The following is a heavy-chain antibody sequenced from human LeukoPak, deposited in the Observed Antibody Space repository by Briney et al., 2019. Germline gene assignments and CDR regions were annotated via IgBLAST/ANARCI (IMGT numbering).Heavy chain of an antibody. D-gene: IGHD6-6*01. CDR2: IYYSGST. J-gene: IGHJ4*02. V-gene: IGHV4-31*03. CDR3: ASYSISSQFDY. Sequence: SETLSLTSTVSGGSISSGGYYWSWIRQHPGKGLEWIGYIYYSGSTYYKSSLKGRITISVDTSKNQFSLNLSSVTAAATAVYYCASYSISSQFDYWGQGTLVTVSS. CDR1: GGSISSGGYY.